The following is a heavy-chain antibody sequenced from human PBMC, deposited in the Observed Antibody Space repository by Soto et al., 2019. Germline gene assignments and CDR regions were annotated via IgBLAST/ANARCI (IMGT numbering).Heavy chain of an antibody. CDR1: GFSFGGYA. D-gene: IGHD6-25*01. CDR3: TKGSRGYTIYFFDS. V-gene: IGHV3-23*01. J-gene: IGHJ4*02. CDR2: ISGSGASS. Sequence: LRLSCAASGFSFGGYAMIWVRQAPGKGLEWVAAISGSGASSFFADSVRGRFVISRDNSQNTVFLQMSNLRAEDTAMYYCTKGSRGYTIYFFDSWGRGTLFPVSS.